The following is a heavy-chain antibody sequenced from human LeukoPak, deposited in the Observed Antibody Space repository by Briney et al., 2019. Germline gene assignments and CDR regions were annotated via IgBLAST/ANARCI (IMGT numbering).Heavy chain of an antibody. D-gene: IGHD5-18*01. CDR3: ARGYRGYSYGYDY. Sequence: PGGSLRLSCAASGFTFSSYEMNWVRQAPGKGLEWVSYISTSGNTIYYADSVKGRFTISRDNAKNSLYLQMNSLRAEDTAIYYCARGYRGYSYGYDYWGQGTLVTVSS. CDR1: GFTFSSYE. V-gene: IGHV3-48*03. J-gene: IGHJ4*02. CDR2: ISTSGNTI.